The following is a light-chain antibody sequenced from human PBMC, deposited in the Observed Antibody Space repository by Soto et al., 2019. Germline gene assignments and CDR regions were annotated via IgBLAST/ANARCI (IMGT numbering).Light chain of an antibody. CDR2: GAS. CDR3: QHRGRWPRT. CDR1: QSVNDY. V-gene: IGKV3-11*01. J-gene: IGKJ2*01. Sequence: EIVLTQSPATLSLSPGERATLSCRASQSVNDYLAWYQQKPGQAPRLLIYGASNRPTGIPLRFSGSGSGTALTLTISSLEPEDFAVYYCQHRGRWPRTFGEGTKLEIK.